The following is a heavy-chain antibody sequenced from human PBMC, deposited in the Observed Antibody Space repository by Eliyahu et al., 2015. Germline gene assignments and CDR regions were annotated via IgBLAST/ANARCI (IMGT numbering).Heavy chain of an antibody. D-gene: IGHD3-22*01. J-gene: IGHJ4*02. CDR1: GGTFSSXA. Sequence: EVKKPGSSVKVSCKASGGTFSSXAISXVRQAPGQGLEWMGRIIPILGIANYAQKFQGXVTITAXKXTSTAXMELNSLRAEDTAVYYCAXQSSGGSSGYYYLHQDYFDYWGQGTLVTVSS. V-gene: IGHV1-69*04. CDR2: IIPILGIA. CDR3: AXQSSGGSSGYYYLHQDYFDY.